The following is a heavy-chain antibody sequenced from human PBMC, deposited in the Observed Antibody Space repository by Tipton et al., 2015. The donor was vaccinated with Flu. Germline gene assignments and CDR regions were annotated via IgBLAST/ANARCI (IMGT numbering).Heavy chain of an antibody. CDR1: GGSFSGYY. CDR2: INHSGST. D-gene: IGHD3-22*01. V-gene: IGHV4-34*01. CDR3: ARVSPRRVTAIVVVMLPEGYFDY. Sequence: TLSLTCSVSGGSFSGYYWTWIRQPPGKGLEWIGEINHSGSTHYNSSLKSRVTMSVDSSKNQFSLHLSSVTAADTAVYYCARVSPRRVTAIVVVMLPEGYFDYWGQRTLAIVSS. J-gene: IGHJ4*02.